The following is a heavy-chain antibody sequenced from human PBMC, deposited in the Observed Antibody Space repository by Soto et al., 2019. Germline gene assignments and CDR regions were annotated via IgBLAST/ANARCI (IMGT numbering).Heavy chain of an antibody. CDR3: ARRGAAAGTIDY. J-gene: IGHJ4*02. D-gene: IGHD6-13*01. CDR1: GGSISSSSYY. V-gene: IGHV4-39*01. CDR2: IYYSGST. Sequence: QLQLQESGPGLVKPSETLSLTCTVSGGSISSSSYYWGWIRQPPGKGLEWIGSIYYSGSTYYNLSLKSRVTISVDTSKNQFSLKLSSVTAADTAVYYCARRGAAAGTIDYWGQGTLVTVSS.